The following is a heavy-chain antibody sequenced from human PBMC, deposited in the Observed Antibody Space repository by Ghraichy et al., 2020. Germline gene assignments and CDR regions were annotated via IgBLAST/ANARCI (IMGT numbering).Heavy chain of an antibody. CDR3: VRSNKDGLRHFHY. CDR2: LNIDGTTV. Sequence: GGSLRLSCAASGFSFTNYWMHWVRQTPGKGLVWVSRLNIDGTTVNYADSVKGRFTISRDNAKNTMYLQMNSLTVEDTAGYYCVRSNKDGLRHFHYCGQGTLDTVSP. J-gene: IGHJ4*02. CDR1: GFSFTNYW. D-gene: IGHD3-10*01. V-gene: IGHV3-74*01.